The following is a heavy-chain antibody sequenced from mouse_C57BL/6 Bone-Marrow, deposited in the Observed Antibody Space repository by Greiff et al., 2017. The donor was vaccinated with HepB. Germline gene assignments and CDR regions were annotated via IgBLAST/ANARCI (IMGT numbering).Heavy chain of an antibody. D-gene: IGHD2-5*01. J-gene: IGHJ4*01. Sequence: EVQLQESGAELVRPGASVKLSCTASGFNIKDDYMHWVKQRPEQGLEWIGWIDPENGYTEYASKFQGKATITADTSSNTAYLQLSSLTSEDTAVYYCTEAYYSNYYAMDYWGQGTSVTVSS. CDR3: TEAYYSNYYAMDY. V-gene: IGHV14-4*01. CDR2: IDPENGYT. CDR1: GFNIKDDY.